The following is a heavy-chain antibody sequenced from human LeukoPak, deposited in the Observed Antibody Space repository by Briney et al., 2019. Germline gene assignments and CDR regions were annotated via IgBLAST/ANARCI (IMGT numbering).Heavy chain of an antibody. CDR2: MNPNSGNT. J-gene: IGHJ6*03. CDR1: GYTFTSYD. D-gene: IGHD6-19*01. V-gene: IGHV1-8*01. CDR3: ARVVAGTVYYYYYYMDV. Sequence: GASVKVSCKASGYTFTSYDINCVRQATGQGLEWMGWMNPNSGNTGYAQKFQGRVTMTRNTSISTAYMELSSLRSEDTAVYYCARVVAGTVYYYYYYMDVWGKGTTVTVSS.